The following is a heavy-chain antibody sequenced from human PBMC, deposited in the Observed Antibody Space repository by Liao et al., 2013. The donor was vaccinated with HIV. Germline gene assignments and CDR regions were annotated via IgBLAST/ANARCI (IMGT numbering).Heavy chain of an antibody. CDR3: ARVSRGPDY. CDR2: VYNSGTT. V-gene: IGHV4-34*11. J-gene: IGHJ4*02. D-gene: IGHD3-10*01. Sequence: QVQLQQWGAGLLKPSAPLSLTCTVSGGSLSNYYWTWIRQTPGKGLEWIGDVYNSGTTNYNPSLKSRVTISVDTSKNQFSLNLISVTAADTAVYYCARVSRGPDYWGQGTLVTVSS. CDR1: GGSLSNYY.